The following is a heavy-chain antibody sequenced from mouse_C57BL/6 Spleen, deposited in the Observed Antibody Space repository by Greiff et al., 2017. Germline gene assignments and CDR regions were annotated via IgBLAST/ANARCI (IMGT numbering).Heavy chain of an antibody. CDR3: ARGNYGSSYWYFDV. V-gene: IGHV4-1*01. J-gene: IGHJ1*03. D-gene: IGHD1-1*01. Sequence: AVDFSRYWMSWVRRAPGKGLEWIGEINPDSSTINYAPSLKDKFIISRDNAKNTLYLQMSKVRSEDTALYYCARGNYGSSYWYFDVWGTGTTVTVSS. CDR1: AVDFSRYW. CDR2: INPDSSTI.